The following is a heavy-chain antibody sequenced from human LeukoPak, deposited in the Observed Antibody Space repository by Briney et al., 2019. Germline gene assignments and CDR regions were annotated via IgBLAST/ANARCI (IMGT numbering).Heavy chain of an antibody. Sequence: SETLSLTCAVYGGSFSGYYWSWIRLPPGKGLEWIGEINHSGSTNYNPSLKSRVTISVDTSKNQFSLKLSSVTAADTAVYYCAKYCGGDCDAFDIWGQGTMVTVSS. J-gene: IGHJ3*02. V-gene: IGHV4-34*01. CDR1: GGSFSGYY. CDR3: AKYCGGDCDAFDI. D-gene: IGHD2-21*02. CDR2: INHSGST.